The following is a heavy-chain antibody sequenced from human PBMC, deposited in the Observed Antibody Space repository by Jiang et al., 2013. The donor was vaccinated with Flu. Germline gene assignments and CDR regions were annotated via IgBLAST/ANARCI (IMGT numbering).Heavy chain of an antibody. Sequence: VQLLESGGGSVQPGESLRLSCAMSGFNFARSWMHWVRQAPGKGLVWVSRVNEGGSRKDYADSVKGRFTISRDNAESTLYLQMNSLRAEDTAVYYCVRSLNGEDDSWGQGTLVTVSS. CDR2: VNEGGSRK. D-gene: IGHD4-17*01. J-gene: IGHJ5*01. V-gene: IGHV3-74*01. CDR1: GFNFARSW. CDR3: VRSLNGEDDS.